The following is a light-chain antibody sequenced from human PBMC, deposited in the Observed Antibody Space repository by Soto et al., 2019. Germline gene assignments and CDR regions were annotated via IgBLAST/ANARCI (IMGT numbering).Light chain of an antibody. V-gene: IGLV2-14*01. J-gene: IGLJ1*01. Sequence: QSALTQPASVSGSPGQSITISCTGTSSDVGRFYYVSWYQQHPAKAPKLIIYEVTNRPSGVSNRFSGSKSANTASLTISGLQAEDEADYYCNSYTTLSNRVFGTGTKVTVL. CDR2: EVT. CDR1: SSDVGRFYY. CDR3: NSYTTLSNRV.